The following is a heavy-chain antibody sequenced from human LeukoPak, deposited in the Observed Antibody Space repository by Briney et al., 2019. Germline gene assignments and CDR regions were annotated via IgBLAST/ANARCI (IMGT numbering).Heavy chain of an antibody. CDR3: TKLKGWYGEGFFDY. V-gene: IGHV3-53*01. J-gene: IGHJ4*02. Sequence: GGSLRLSCAASGFTVSSKYMSWVRQPAGKGLEWVSVLYSGGVTFYADSVKGRFTISRDTSKNTLYLQMNDLRADETAVYYCTKLKGWYGEGFFDYWGQGTLVTVSS. CDR1: GFTVSSKY. CDR2: LYSGGVT. D-gene: IGHD6-19*01.